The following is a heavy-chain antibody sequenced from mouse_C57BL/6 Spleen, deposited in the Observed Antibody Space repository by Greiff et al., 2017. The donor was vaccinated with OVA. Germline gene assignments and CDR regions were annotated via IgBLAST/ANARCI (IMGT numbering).Heavy chain of an antibody. D-gene: IGHD1-3*01. CDR3: ARTVPKGAWFAY. CDR1: GFSLTSYG. Sequence: VQLQQSGPGLVQPSQSLSITCTVSGFSLTSYGVHWVRQSPGKGLEWLGVIWSGGSTDYNAAFISRLSISKDNSKCQVFFKMNSLQADDTAIYYCARTVPKGAWFAYWGQGTLVTVSA. V-gene: IGHV2-2*01. CDR2: IWSGGST. J-gene: IGHJ3*01.